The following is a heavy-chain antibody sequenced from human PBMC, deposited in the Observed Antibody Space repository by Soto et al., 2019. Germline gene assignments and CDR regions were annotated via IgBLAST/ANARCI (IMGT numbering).Heavy chain of an antibody. CDR2: INHSGST. CDR1: GGSFSGYY. CDR3: ARGQVGGRYPRY. V-gene: IGHV4-34*01. J-gene: IGHJ4*02. D-gene: IGHD3-16*02. Sequence: PSETLSLTCAVYGGSFSGYYWSWIRQPPGKGLEWIGEINHSGSTNYNPSLKSRVTISVDTSKNQFSLNLSSVTAADTAVYYCARGQVGGRYPRYWGQGTLVTVSS.